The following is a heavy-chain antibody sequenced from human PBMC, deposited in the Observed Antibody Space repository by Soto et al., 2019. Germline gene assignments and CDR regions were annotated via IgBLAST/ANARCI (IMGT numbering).Heavy chain of an antibody. D-gene: IGHD6-6*01. CDR2: IYPGDSDT. Sequence: PGESLKISCKGSGYRFNNYWIGWVRQMPGKGLEWMGIIYPGDSDTRYSPSLQGQVTIPADKSISTAYLQWSSLKASDTAMYYCARQQSIAEELRGYNGMDVWGQGTTVTVSS. V-gene: IGHV5-51*01. CDR3: ARQQSIAEELRGYNGMDV. J-gene: IGHJ6*02. CDR1: GYRFNNYW.